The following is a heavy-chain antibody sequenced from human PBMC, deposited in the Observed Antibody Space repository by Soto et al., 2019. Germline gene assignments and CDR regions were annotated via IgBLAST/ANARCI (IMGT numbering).Heavy chain of an antibody. V-gene: IGHV4-59*12. CDR2: VYNSGNT. Sequence: SETLSLTCTVSGGSISNYYWSWIRQPPGKGLEWIAYVYNSGNTNLNPSLKSRVTISVDTSKNTLYLQMNSLRAEDTAVYYCARGPRKPELDIWGQGTMVTVS. J-gene: IGHJ3*02. CDR3: ARGPRKPELDI. CDR1: GGSISNYY.